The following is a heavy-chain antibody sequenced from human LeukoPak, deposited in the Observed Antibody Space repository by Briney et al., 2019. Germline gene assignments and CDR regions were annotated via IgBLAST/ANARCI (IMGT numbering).Heavy chain of an antibody. CDR1: AGFISSSSYS. D-gene: IGHD2-2*01. CDR3: ARQYCTSANCDRGFFQH. V-gene: IGHV4-39*01. Sequence: SDTLTLTCTVSAGFISSSSYSWGWSRQPPGKGLEWVGAISYNWSTHSIPSLKSRATISVDTSRNQFSLRLTSVTAADTAVYYCARQYCTSANCDRGFFQHWGQGTLVAV. J-gene: IGHJ1*01. CDR2: ISYNWST.